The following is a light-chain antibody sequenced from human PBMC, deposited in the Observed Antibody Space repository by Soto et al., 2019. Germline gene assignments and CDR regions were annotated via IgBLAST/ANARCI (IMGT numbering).Light chain of an antibody. CDR3: FLTHSDAVI. J-gene: IGLJ2*01. CDR2: DTS. CDR1: TGAVTSGHY. V-gene: IGLV7-46*01. Sequence: QAVVTQEPSLTVSPGGTVTLTCGSSTGAVTSGHYPYWFQQKPGQAPRTLIYDTSKRHSWTPARFSGSLLGGKDALTLSGAQPEDEADYYCFLTHSDAVIFGGGTKLTVL.